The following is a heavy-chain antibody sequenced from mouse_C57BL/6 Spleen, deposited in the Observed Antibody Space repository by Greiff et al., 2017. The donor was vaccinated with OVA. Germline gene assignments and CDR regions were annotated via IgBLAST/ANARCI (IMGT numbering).Heavy chain of an antibody. D-gene: IGHD1-1*01. CDR1: GFSLTSYG. CDR3: ARITTVANYFDY. V-gene: IGHV2-2*01. Sequence: VQLQQSGPGLVQPSQSLSITCTVSGFSLTSYGVHWVRQSPGKGLEWLGVIWSGGSTDYNAAFISRLSISKDNSKSQVFFKMNSLQADDTAIYYCARITTVANYFDYWGQGTTLTVSS. J-gene: IGHJ2*01. CDR2: IWSGGST.